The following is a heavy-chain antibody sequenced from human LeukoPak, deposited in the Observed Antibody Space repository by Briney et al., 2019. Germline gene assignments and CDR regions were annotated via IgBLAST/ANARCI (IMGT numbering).Heavy chain of an antibody. CDR2: IDGSGGTT. D-gene: IGHD2-2*01. CDR1: GFTFTRNA. CDR3: AKAHCSSTSCSRADN. J-gene: IGHJ4*02. V-gene: IGHV3-23*01. Sequence: GGSLRLSCAASGFTFTRNAMAWVRQAPGKGLEWVSAIDGSGGTTFYADSVRGRVTISRVQSTNTVYLQMNSLRADDTAVYYCAKAHCSSTSCSRADNWGQGTLVTVSS.